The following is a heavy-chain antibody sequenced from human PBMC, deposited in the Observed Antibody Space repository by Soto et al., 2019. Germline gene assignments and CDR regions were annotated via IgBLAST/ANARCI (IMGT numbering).Heavy chain of an antibody. D-gene: IGHD3-22*01. J-gene: IGHJ5*02. V-gene: IGHV1-46*01. CDR2: MNPSGSST. CDR3: ARDRSGFHWFDA. CDR1: GYSLTTDY. Sequence: QVQLVQSGAEVRKPGASVKVSCKASGYSLTTDYMHWVRQAPGQGLEWMALMNPSGSSTSYPQKFQDRLTMTRDTSTSTVYMELRSLRSEDTAIYYCARDRSGFHWFDAWGQGTLVTVSS.